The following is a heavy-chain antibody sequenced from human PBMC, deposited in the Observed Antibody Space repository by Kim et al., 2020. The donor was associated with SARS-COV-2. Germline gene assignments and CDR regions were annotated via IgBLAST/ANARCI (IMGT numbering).Heavy chain of an antibody. CDR2: VRTETYRATT. Sequence: GGSLRLSCSASGFNFGDYALAWYRQAPGQRLEWVGFVRTETYRATTRYAASGEGRFIISRDDSNSIAYLHMDSLKIEDTAVYYCARDRSSSVVADVWGQG. D-gene: IGHD2-15*01. V-gene: IGHV3-49*03. CDR3: ARDRSSSVVADV. J-gene: IGHJ6*02. CDR1: GFNFGDYA.